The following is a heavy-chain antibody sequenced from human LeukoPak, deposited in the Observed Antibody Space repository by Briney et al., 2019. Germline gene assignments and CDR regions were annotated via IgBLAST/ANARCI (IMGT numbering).Heavy chain of an antibody. J-gene: IGHJ6*04. CDR3: ARGGSLIVVVPAAPYYYGMDV. CDR1: GGSFSGYY. Sequence: SETLSLTCAVYGGSFSGYYWSWIRQPPGKGLGWIGEINHSGSTNYNPSLKSRVTISVDTSKNQFSLKLSSVTAADTAVYYCARGGSLIVVVPAAPYYYGMDVWGKGTTVTVSS. CDR2: INHSGST. D-gene: IGHD2-2*01. V-gene: IGHV4-34*01.